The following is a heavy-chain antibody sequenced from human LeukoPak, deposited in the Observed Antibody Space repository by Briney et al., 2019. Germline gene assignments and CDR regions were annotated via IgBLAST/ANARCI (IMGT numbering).Heavy chain of an antibody. J-gene: IGHJ5*02. D-gene: IGHD5-18*01. CDR2: ISYDGSNK. V-gene: IGHV3-30*04. Sequence: GGSLRLSCAASGFTFSSYAMHWVRQAPGKGLEWVAVISYDGSNKYYADSVKGRFTISRDNSKNTLYLQMNSLRAEDTAVYYCAREGVDTAMVRGSSFDPWGQGTLVTVSS. CDR1: GFTFSSYA. CDR3: AREGVDTAMVRGSSFDP.